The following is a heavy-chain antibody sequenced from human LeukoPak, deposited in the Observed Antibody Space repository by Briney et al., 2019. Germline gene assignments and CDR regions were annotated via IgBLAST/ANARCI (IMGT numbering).Heavy chain of an antibody. CDR1: GFTFSRHW. Sequence: GGSLRLSCSAFGFTFSRHWMNWVRQSLGKGLEWVAVMSYDGFNKYYADSVKGRFTISRDNSKNTLYLQMNSLRAEDTAVYYCAKTKGYSYGYYFDYWGQGTLVTVSS. CDR3: AKTKGYSYGYYFDY. V-gene: IGHV3-30*18. CDR2: MSYDGFNK. D-gene: IGHD5-18*01. J-gene: IGHJ4*02.